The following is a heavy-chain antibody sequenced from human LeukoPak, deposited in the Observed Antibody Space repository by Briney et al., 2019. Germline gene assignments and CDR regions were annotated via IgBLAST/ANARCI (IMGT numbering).Heavy chain of an antibody. CDR3: ARGASLERRGDYFDY. CDR2: IWYDGSNK. CDR1: GFTFSSYG. J-gene: IGHJ4*02. D-gene: IGHD1-1*01. V-gene: IGHV3-33*01. Sequence: GGSLRLSCAASGFTFSSYGMHWVRQAPGKGLEWVAVIWYDGSNKYYADSVKGRFTISRDNSKNTLYLQMNSLRAEDTAVYYCARGASLERRGDYFDYWGQGTLVTVSS.